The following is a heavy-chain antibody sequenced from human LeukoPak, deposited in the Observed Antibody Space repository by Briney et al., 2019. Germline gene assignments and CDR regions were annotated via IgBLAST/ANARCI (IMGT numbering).Heavy chain of an antibody. CDR2: INHSGST. J-gene: IGHJ6*03. Sequence: PSETLSLTCAVYGGSFSGYYWSWIRQPPGKGLEWIGEINHSGSTNYNPSLNSRVTISVDTSKTQFSLKLSSVTSAATAVYYCARAVAGTLYYYMDVWGKGTTVTVSS. CDR1: GGSFSGYY. CDR3: ARAVAGTLYYYMDV. V-gene: IGHV4-34*01. D-gene: IGHD6-19*01.